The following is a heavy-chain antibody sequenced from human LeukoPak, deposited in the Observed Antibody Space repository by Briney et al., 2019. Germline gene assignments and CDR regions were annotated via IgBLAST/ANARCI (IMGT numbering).Heavy chain of an antibody. CDR3: ARSVARYDFWSGLHDAFDI. Sequence: GASVKVSCKASGYTFTSYYMHWVRQAPGQGLEWMGIINPSGGSTSYAQKFQGRVTMTRDTSTSTVYMELSSLRSEDTAVYYCARSVARYDFWSGLHDAFDIWGQGTMVTVSS. CDR1: GYTFTSYY. CDR2: INPSGGST. D-gene: IGHD3-3*01. J-gene: IGHJ3*02. V-gene: IGHV1-46*01.